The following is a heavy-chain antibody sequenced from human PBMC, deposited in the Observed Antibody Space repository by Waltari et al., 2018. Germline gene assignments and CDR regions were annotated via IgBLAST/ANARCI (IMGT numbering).Heavy chain of an antibody. CDR3: AKAPYYDILSGYDAFDT. D-gene: IGHD3-9*01. CDR2: IQYDGNNK. CDR1: AFPYGRSG. V-gene: IGHV3-30*02. J-gene: IGHJ3*02. Sequence: QVQLVESGGGVVPPGRSLRLACASSAFPYGRSGLHWVRHAPGQGLEWLEFIQYDGNNKHFADSVKGRFSISRDKSKNTLYLQITSLRAEDTAVYYCAKAPYYDILSGYDAFDTWGQGTMVTVSS.